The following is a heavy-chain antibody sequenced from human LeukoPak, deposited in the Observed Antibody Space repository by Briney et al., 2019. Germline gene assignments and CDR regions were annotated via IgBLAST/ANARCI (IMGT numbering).Heavy chain of an antibody. J-gene: IGHJ4*02. Sequence: GGSLRLSCTASGFSISTNDMNWVRQAPGEGLEWVSLIYISGITKYADSVQGRFTISRDSSRDTLYLQMNNLRAEDTAVYYCAKRSPPYWGQGTLVFVSS. V-gene: IGHV3-66*04. CDR1: GFSISTND. CDR3: AKRSPPY. D-gene: IGHD3-10*01. CDR2: IYISGIT.